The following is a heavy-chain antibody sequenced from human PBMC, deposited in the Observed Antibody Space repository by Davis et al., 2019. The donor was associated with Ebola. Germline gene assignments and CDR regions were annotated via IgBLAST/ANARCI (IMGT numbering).Heavy chain of an antibody. J-gene: IGHJ4*02. CDR3: ARAQFPTTSDH. V-gene: IGHV1-18*04. CDR2: INPHNGNT. Sequence: AASVKVSCKASGYTFTSYGITWVRQAPGQGLEWMGWINPHNGNTNYAQNVQGRVIMTSDTATTTAYMEVGSLRSDATAVYYCARAQFPTTSDHWGQGTLVTVSS. D-gene: IGHD1-1*01. CDR1: GYTFTSYG.